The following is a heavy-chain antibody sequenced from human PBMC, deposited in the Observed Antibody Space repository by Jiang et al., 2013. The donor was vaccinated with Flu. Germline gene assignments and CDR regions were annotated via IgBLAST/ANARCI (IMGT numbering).Heavy chain of an antibody. CDR2: INVYNGDT. Sequence: SGAEVRKTGASVKVSCKASGYSFSSYGLSWVRQAPGQGLEWMGWINVYNGDTHYAQKFQDRVTMIADTSTTTTYLELRSLRFDDTAVYYCARVFLFGRRENYVPYYIDVWGQGTTVTVSS. J-gene: IGHJ6*03. V-gene: IGHV1-18*01. CDR1: GYSFSSYG. D-gene: IGHD3-10*02. CDR3: ARVFLFGRRENYVPYYIDV.